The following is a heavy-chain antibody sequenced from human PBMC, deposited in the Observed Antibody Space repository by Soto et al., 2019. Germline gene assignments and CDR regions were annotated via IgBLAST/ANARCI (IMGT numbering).Heavy chain of an antibody. CDR3: ARRYGYYSHYMDV. Sequence: LETLSLPCTVSCEYISNNNFYCGWIRQPPGKGLEWIGTIYYSGSTYYNPSLKSRVTISVDTSNNQLSLKLSSVTAADTAVYYCARRYGYYSHYMDVWTKGTTVTVSS. CDR2: IYYSGST. CDR1: CEYISNNNFY. J-gene: IGHJ6*03. D-gene: IGHD3-16*01. V-gene: IGHV4-39*01.